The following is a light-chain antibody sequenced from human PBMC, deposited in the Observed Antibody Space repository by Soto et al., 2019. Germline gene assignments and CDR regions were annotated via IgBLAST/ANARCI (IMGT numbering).Light chain of an antibody. J-gene: IGLJ1*01. CDR3: AAWDDSLHGSKDG. CDR2: SNN. V-gene: IGLV1-44*01. Sequence: QSVLTQPPSASGTPGQRVTISCSGSSSNIGSNAVNWYQQLPGTAPKPLIYSNNQRPSGVPDRFSGSKSGTSASLAISGLQSEDEADYYCAAWDDSLHGSKDGFGTGTKVTV. CDR1: SSNIGSNA.